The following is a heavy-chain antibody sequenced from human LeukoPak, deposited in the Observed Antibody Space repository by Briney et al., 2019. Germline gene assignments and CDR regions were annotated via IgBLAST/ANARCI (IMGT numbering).Heavy chain of an antibody. V-gene: IGHV3-11*01. J-gene: IGHJ4*02. CDR1: GLNVNDYY. D-gene: IGHD1-7*01. Sequence: GGSLRLSCVVCGLNVNDYYMSWIRQAPGKGLEWISDIGGSESIVSYGGSVRGRFTVSRDFAMNSLFLQLNSLSADDTAVYYCAREMVAGTFDSWGQGTLVTVSS. CDR3: AREMVAGTFDS. CDR2: IGGSESIV.